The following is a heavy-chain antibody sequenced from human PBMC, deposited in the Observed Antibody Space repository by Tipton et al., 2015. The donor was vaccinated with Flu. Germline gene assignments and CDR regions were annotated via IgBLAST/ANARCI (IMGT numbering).Heavy chain of an antibody. CDR1: GGSISSSSYY. CDR3: ATSDSGSYYYNY. CDR2: IYYSGST. V-gene: IGHV4-39*07. D-gene: IGHD1-26*01. Sequence: PGLVKPSETLSLTCTVSGGSISSSSYYWGWIRQPPGKGLEWIGSIYYSGSTYYNPSLKSRVTISVDTSKNQFSLKLSSVTAADTAVYYCATSDSGSYYYNYWGQGTLVTVSS. J-gene: IGHJ4*02.